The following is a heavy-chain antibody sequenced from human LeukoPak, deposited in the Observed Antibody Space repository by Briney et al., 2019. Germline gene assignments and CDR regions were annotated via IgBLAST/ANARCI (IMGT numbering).Heavy chain of an antibody. CDR2: ISSSGSTI. V-gene: IGHV3-11*04. CDR3: AREGTAMVKTFDY. CDR1: GFTFSDYY. J-gene: IGHJ4*02. Sequence: GGSLRPSCAASGFTFSDYYMSWIRQAPGKGLEWVSYISSSGSTIYYADSVKGRFTISRDNAKNSLYLQMNSLRAEDTAVYYCAREGTAMVKTFDYWGQGTLVTVSS. D-gene: IGHD5-18*01.